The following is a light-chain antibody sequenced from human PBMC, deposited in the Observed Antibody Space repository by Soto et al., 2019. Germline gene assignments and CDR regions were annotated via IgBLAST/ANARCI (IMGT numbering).Light chain of an antibody. CDR3: QQYISSPGST. CDR2: SAS. J-gene: IGKJ5*01. CDR1: QSVSSNY. V-gene: IGKV3-20*01. Sequence: ETVITHSPGTLSVSPGERATLSCRASQSVSSNYLAWYQQKPGQAPRLLIYSASNRATGIPDRFSGSGSGTDSTLTISILEPEDFAVYYCQQYISSPGSTFGQGTRLDIK.